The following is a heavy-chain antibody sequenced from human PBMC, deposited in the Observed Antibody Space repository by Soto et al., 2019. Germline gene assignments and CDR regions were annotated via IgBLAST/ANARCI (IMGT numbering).Heavy chain of an antibody. CDR3: DIQKRCCGSSRCYGPDY. J-gene: IGHJ4*02. Sequence: QVQLQESGPGLVKPSQTLSLTCTVSGCSISGGDYCWSWIRQPPGQGLEWFGYISYSGSTYYNPSRMSRAPMSVETSQNQYSLHLTSVTAAATAVYYCDIQKRCCGSSRCYGPDYWGQGTLGPVSS. CDR2: ISYSGST. V-gene: IGHV4-30-4*01. D-gene: IGHD2-2*01. CDR1: GCSISGGDYC.